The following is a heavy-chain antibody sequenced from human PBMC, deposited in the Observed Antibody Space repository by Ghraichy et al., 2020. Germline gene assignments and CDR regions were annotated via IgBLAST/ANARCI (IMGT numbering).Heavy chain of an antibody. Sequence: GGSLRLSCATSGYTFSHFWMSWVRQTPGKGPEWVANIKQDGSETHYVDSVKGRFTISRDNAKNSLFLHMNSLRVEDTAMYYCARGGNCDYWGQGTLGTVSS. CDR3: ARGGNCDY. D-gene: IGHD1-1*01. CDR2: IKQDGSET. J-gene: IGHJ4*02. CDR1: GYTFSHFW. V-gene: IGHV3-7*03.